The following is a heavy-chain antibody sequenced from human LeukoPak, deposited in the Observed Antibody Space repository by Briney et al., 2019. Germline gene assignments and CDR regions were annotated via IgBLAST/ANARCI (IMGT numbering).Heavy chain of an antibody. CDR2: SRNKATSYTT. CDR3: ARDLDYGGNSDAFDI. J-gene: IGHJ3*02. D-gene: IGHD4-23*01. Sequence: GGSLRLSCAASGFTFSDHYMDWVRQAPGKGLEWVGRSRNKATSYTTEYAACVKGRFIISRDDSKNSLYLQMNSLKTEDTAVYYCARDLDYGGNSDAFDIWGQGTMVTVSS. V-gene: IGHV3-72*01. CDR1: GFTFSDHY.